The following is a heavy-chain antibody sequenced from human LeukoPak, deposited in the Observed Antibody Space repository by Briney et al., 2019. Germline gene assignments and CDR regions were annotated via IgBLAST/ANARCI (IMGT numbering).Heavy chain of an antibody. CDR3: AKDGTTVVRGLFVK. J-gene: IGHJ3*02. Sequence: GGSLRLSCAASGFTLSSYAMIWVRQAPGKGLEWVSGISGSGGSTFYADSVKGRFTISRDNPKNTLYLLINSLRAEDTAVYYCAKDGTTVVRGLFVKWGPGTMVTVSS. D-gene: IGHD4-23*01. CDR1: GFTLSSYA. CDR2: ISGSGGST. V-gene: IGHV3-23*01.